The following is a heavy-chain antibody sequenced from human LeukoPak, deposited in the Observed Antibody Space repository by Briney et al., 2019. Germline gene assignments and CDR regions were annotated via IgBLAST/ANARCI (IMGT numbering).Heavy chain of an antibody. CDR3: ARATYYYDSSGYSYYYYYYMDV. CDR1: GGSFSGYY. CDR2: IYYSGST. Sequence: SETLSLTCAVYGGSFSGYYWGWIRQPPGKGLEWIGSIYYSGSTYYNPSLKSRVTISVDTSKNQFSLKLSSVTAADTAVYYCARATYYYDSSGYSYYYYYYMDVWGKGTTVTVSS. D-gene: IGHD3-22*01. V-gene: IGHV4-34*01. J-gene: IGHJ6*03.